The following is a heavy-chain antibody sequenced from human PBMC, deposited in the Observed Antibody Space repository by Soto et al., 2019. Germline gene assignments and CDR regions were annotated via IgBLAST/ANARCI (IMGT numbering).Heavy chain of an antibody. Sequence: AGGSLRLSCAASGFTFSSYAMSWVRQAPGKGLEWVSAISGSGGSTYYADSVKGRFTISRDNSKNTLYLQMNSLRAEDTAVYYCVKDNPIPLLRGHYYYGMDVWGQGTTVTVSS. V-gene: IGHV3-23*01. CDR1: GFTFSSYA. J-gene: IGHJ6*02. CDR3: VKDNPIPLLRGHYYYGMDV. CDR2: ISGSGGST.